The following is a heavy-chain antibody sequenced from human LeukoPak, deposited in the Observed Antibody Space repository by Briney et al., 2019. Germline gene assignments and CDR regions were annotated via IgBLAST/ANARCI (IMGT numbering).Heavy chain of an antibody. CDR1: GFTFSNAW. Sequence: GGSLRLSCAASGFTFSNAWMSWVRQAPGKGLEWVGRIKSKTDGGTTDYAAPVKGRFTISRDDSKNTLYLQMHSLKTEDTAVYYYTTDTGIQLWLFDPWGQGTLVTVSS. J-gene: IGHJ5*02. V-gene: IGHV3-15*01. CDR2: IKSKTDGGTT. CDR3: TTDTGIQLWLFDP. D-gene: IGHD5-18*01.